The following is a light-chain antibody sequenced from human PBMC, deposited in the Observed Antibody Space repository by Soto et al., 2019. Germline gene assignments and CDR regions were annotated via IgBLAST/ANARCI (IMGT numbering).Light chain of an antibody. CDR2: GAS. J-gene: IGKJ1*01. CDR3: QQYNSWPPT. Sequence: AIRMTQSPSSLSASTGDRVTITCRASQGISSYLAWYQQKPGKPPKVLIYGASNLQSGVPPRFSGSGSGTDFTLTISSLQSEDFAVYYCQQYNSWPPTFGQGTKVDIK. V-gene: IGKV1-8*01. CDR1: QGISSY.